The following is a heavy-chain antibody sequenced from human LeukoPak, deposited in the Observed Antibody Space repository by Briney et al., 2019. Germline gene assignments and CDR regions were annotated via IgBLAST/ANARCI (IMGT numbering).Heavy chain of an antibody. CDR3: ARELVSSGTGYFDL. Sequence: GGSLRLSCAASGFTFGNFGMTWVRQAPGKGLQWASGITGSSTWTYYAASVKGRFTVSRDNSQNTLHLQMNSLRADDTAVYYCARELVSSGTGYFDLWGRGTLVTVSS. CDR2: ITGSSTWT. J-gene: IGHJ2*01. D-gene: IGHD3-10*01. CDR1: GFTFGNFG. V-gene: IGHV3-23*01.